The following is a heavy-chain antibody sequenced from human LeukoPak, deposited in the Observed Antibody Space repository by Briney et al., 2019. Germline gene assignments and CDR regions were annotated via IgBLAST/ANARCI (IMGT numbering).Heavy chain of an antibody. J-gene: IGHJ3*02. D-gene: IGHD2/OR15-2a*01. CDR2: TYYRSKWYN. CDR1: GDSVSSNSAA. V-gene: IGHV6-1*01. Sequence: SQTLSLTCAVSGDSVSSNSAAWHWIRQSPSRGLEWLGRTYYRSKWYNDYAVSVKSRITINPDTSKNQFSLQLNSVTPEDTAVYYCARVPAAVGLLNPFDIWGQGTMVTVSS. CDR3: ARVPAAVGLLNPFDI.